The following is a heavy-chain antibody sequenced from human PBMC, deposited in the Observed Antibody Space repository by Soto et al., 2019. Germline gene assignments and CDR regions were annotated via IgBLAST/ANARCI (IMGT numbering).Heavy chain of an antibody. CDR3: AKSGSSGWYGWSDP. V-gene: IGHV2-5*01. CDR1: GFSLRTSGVG. Sequence: SGPTLVNPTQTLTLTCISSGFSLRTSGVGVGWIRQPPGKALEWLGFIYWNDDKRYSPSLKSRLTITKDTSKNQVVLTMTNMDPVDTATYYCAKSGSSGWYGWSDPWGQGTLVTVSS. D-gene: IGHD6-19*01. J-gene: IGHJ5*02. CDR2: IYWNDDK.